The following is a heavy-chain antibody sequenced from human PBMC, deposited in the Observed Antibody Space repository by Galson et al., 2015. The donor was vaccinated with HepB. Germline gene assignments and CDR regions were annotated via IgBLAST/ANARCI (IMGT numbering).Heavy chain of an antibody. CDR1: GFTFSSYS. D-gene: IGHD3-10*01. CDR3: ARGYRFGELPKYFQH. J-gene: IGHJ1*01. CDR2: ISSSSSYI. V-gene: IGHV3-21*01. Sequence: SLRLSCAASGFTFSSYSTDWVRQAPGKGLEWVSSISSSSSYIYYADSVKGRFTISRDNAKNSLYLQMNSLRAEDTAVYYCARGYRFGELPKYFQHWGQGTLVTVSS.